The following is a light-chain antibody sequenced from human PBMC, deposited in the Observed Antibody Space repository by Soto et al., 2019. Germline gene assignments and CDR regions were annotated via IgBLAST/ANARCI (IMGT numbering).Light chain of an antibody. V-gene: IGLV2-14*01. CDR1: SSDVGGYNY. J-gene: IGLJ1*01. CDR2: EVS. CDR3: SSYTSSFTLV. Sequence: ALTQPASVSGSPGQSITISCTGTSSDVGGYNYVSWYQQNPGKAPKLMIYEVSNRPSGVSNRFSGSKSGNTASLTISGLQAEDEADYYCSSYTSSFTLVFGTWNK.